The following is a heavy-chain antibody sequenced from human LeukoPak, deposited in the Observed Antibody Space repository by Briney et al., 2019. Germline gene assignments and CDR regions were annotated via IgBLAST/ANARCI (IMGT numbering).Heavy chain of an antibody. V-gene: IGHV1-8*01. CDR3: ARGPTVAAYYYYYMDV. Sequence: RASVKVSCKASGYTFTSYDINWVRQATGQGLEWMGWMNPNSGNTGYAQKFQGRVTMTRNTSISTAYMELSSLRSEDTAVYYCARGPTVAAYYYYYMDVWGKGTTVTISS. J-gene: IGHJ6*03. D-gene: IGHD6-19*01. CDR2: MNPNSGNT. CDR1: GYTFTSYD.